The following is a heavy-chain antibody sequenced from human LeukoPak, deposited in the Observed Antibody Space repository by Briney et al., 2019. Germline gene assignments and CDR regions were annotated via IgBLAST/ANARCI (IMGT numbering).Heavy chain of an antibody. D-gene: IGHD3-22*01. V-gene: IGHV3-48*01. CDR3: ARDFHRRLYDSSGYYLY. J-gene: IGHJ4*02. CDR2: ISSSSSTI. Sequence: GGSLRLSCAASGFTFSSYSMNWIRQAPGKGLEWVSYISSSSSTIYYADSVKGRFTISRDNAKNSLYLQMNSLRAEDTAVYYCARDFHRRLYDSSGYYLYWGQGTLVTVSS. CDR1: GFTFSSYS.